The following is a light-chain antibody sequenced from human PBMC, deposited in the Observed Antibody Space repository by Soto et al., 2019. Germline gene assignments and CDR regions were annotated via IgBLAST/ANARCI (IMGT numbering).Light chain of an antibody. Sequence: DIQMTQSPSTLSASVGDRVTITCRASQSITSWLAWYQQKPGKAPKLLIYAASSLQSGVPSRFSGSGSGTDFTLTISSLQPEDFATYYCQQADSFPTFGGGTKVDIK. CDR1: QSITSW. V-gene: IGKV1-12*01. CDR2: AAS. J-gene: IGKJ4*01. CDR3: QQADSFPT.